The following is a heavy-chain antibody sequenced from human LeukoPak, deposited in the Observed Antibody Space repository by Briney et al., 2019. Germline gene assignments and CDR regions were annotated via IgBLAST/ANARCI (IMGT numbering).Heavy chain of an antibody. Sequence: SVKVSCKASGGTFSSYAMSWVRQAPGQGLEWMGAIIPIFGTANYAQKFQGRVTITADESTSTAYMELSSLRSEDTAVYYCARAQGYCSSTSCPYYFDYWGQGTLVTVSS. D-gene: IGHD2-2*01. CDR3: ARAQGYCSSTSCPYYFDY. CDR1: GGTFSSYA. V-gene: IGHV1-69*01. J-gene: IGHJ4*02. CDR2: IIPIFGTA.